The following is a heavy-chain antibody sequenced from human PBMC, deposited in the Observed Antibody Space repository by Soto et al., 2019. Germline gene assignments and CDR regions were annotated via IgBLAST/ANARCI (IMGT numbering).Heavy chain of an antibody. Sequence: SETLSLTCTVSGGSISSSSYYWGWIRQPPGKGLEWIGSIYYSGSTYYNPSLKSRVTISVDTSKNQFSLKLSSVTAADTAVYYCAKGGSGSYSNAYAIWGQGTMLTVSS. V-gene: IGHV4-39*01. D-gene: IGHD3-10*01. CDR2: IYYSGST. J-gene: IGHJ3*02. CDR1: GGSISSSSYY. CDR3: AKGGSGSYSNAYAI.